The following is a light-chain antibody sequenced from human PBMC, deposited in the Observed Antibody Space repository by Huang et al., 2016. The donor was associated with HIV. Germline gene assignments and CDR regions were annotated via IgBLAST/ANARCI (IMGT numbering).Light chain of an antibody. CDR2: GAS. CDR3: QQYDSYPMT. J-gene: IGKJ5*01. Sequence: DIQMTQSPSSLSASVGDRVTITCRASQGISHYLAWIQQKPGKAPKPLIYGASSLHSGVPSKFSGSGSGTDFTLIISSLQPEDFATYYCQQYDSYPMTFGQGTRLDIK. V-gene: IGKV1-16*02. CDR1: QGISHY.